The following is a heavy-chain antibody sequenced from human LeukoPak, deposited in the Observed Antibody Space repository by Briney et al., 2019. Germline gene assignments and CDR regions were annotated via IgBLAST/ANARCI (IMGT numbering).Heavy chain of an antibody. Sequence: PGGSLRLSCAASGFTFSGYAMSWVRQAPGKGLEWVSAISGSGGSTYYADSVKGRFTISRDNSKNTLYLQMNSLRAEDTAVYYCAKDPSIVVVTAIQHWGQGTLVTVSS. CDR2: ISGSGGST. J-gene: IGHJ1*01. V-gene: IGHV3-23*01. D-gene: IGHD2-21*02. CDR3: AKDPSIVVVTAIQH. CDR1: GFTFSGYA.